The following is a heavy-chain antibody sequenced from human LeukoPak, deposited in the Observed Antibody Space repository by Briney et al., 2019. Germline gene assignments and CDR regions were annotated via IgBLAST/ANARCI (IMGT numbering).Heavy chain of an antibody. CDR2: ISYDGSNK. D-gene: IGHD6-13*01. J-gene: IGHJ6*03. CDR3: ARGAAAAPHGRTYYYYYMDV. Sequence: GGSLRLSCAASGFTFSSYAMHWVRQAPGKGLEWVAVISYDGSNKYYADSVKGRFTISRDYSKNTLYLQMNSLRAEDTAVYHCARGAAAAPHGRTYYYYYMDVWGKGTTVTVSS. CDR1: GFTFSSYA. V-gene: IGHV3-30*01.